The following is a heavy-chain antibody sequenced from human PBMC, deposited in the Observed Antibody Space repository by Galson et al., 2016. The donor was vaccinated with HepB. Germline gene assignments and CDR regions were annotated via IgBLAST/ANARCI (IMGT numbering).Heavy chain of an antibody. CDR3: GRDRHCGASSCYIGMDA. D-gene: IGHD2-2*02. Sequence: SLRLSCAASGFTLSSYHMNWVRQAPGKGLEWVSYISRGSYTMYYADSVKGRFTISRDNAKNSLYLQMNSLRDDDTAVYYCGRDRHCGASSCYIGMDAWGQGTTVAVSS. J-gene: IGHJ6*02. CDR1: GFTLSSYH. CDR2: ISRGSYTM. V-gene: IGHV3-48*02.